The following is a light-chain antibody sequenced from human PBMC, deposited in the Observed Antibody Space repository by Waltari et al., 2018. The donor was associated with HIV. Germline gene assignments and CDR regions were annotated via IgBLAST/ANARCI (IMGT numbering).Light chain of an antibody. J-gene: IGLJ2*01. V-gene: IGLV2-8*01. Sequence: QSALTQPPSASGSLGQSVTISCTGSSSDIGAYDSVSWFHQHPNNAPKLLLYEVSKRPSGVPDRFSGSRSGETAFLSVSGLQPDDTAAYFCSSYGDNIRVLFGGGTNLTVL. CDR3: SSYGDNIRVL. CDR1: SSDIGAYDS. CDR2: EVS.